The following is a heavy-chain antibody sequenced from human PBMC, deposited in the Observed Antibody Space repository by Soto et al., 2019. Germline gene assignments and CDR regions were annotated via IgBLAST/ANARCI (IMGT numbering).Heavy chain of an antibody. Sequence: EVHLLESGGGLVQPGGSLRLSCAASQFTFSYYAMGWVRQAPGKGLEWVSLISGAGGSTNYADSVKGRFAISRDNSENTLYLQMNSLSAEDTAVYYCAKGRPPFDLWGRGTLVIVSS. V-gene: IGHV3-23*01. CDR1: QFTFSYYA. J-gene: IGHJ2*01. CDR2: ISGAGGST. D-gene: IGHD6-6*01. CDR3: AKGRPPFDL.